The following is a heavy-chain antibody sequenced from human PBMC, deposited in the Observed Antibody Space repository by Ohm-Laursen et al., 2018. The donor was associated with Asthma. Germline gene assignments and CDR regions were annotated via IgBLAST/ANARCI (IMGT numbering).Heavy chain of an antibody. CDR3: TTDGYGSGWSYYFDN. CDR2: IKSNTYGGAT. J-gene: IGHJ4*02. Sequence: SLRLSCAASGITFSKAWMSWVRQAPGKGLEWVARIKSNTYGGATDYPAPVKGRFTISRDDSKNTLYLQMNNLESEDRAVYYCTTDGYGSGWSYYFDNWGKGTLVTVSS. CDR1: GITFSKAW. D-gene: IGHD6-19*01. V-gene: IGHV3-15*01.